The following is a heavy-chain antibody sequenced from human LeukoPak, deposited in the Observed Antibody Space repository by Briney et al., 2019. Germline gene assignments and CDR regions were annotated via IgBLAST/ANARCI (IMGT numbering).Heavy chain of an antibody. J-gene: IGHJ4*02. CDR1: GGTFSSYA. CDR2: INPSGGST. CDR3: ARAGDSSGWDYFDY. V-gene: IGHV1-46*01. D-gene: IGHD6-25*01. Sequence: ASVKVSCKASGGTFSSYAISWVRQAPRQGLEWMGIINPSGGSTSYVQKFQGRVTMTRDTSTSTVYMVLSSLRSEDTAVYYCARAGDSSGWDYFDYWGQGTLVTVSS.